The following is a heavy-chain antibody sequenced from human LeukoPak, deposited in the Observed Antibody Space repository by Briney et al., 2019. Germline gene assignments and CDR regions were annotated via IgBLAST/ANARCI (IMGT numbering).Heavy chain of an antibody. CDR3: ARSASVGYYVFDY. Sequence: SETLSLTCTVSGGSISSYYWGWGWIRQPPGKGLEWIGSISYSGTTYYNPSLKSRVTISIDTSKNQFSLKLSSVTAADTAVYYCARSASVGYYVFDYWGQGTLVTVSS. J-gene: IGHJ4*02. CDR1: GGSISSYYWG. D-gene: IGHD3-3*01. CDR2: ISYSGTT. V-gene: IGHV4-39*07.